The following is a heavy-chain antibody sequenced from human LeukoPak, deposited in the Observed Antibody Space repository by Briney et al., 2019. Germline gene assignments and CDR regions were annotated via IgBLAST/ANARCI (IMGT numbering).Heavy chain of an antibody. Sequence: KPSETLSLTCTVSSGSISSGNYYWSWIRQPPGKGLEWIGYIYHTGSTYYNPSLKSRVTISVNRSKNQFSLKLSSVTAADTAVYYCARDTPMVRGVDIWGQGTMVTVSS. J-gene: IGHJ3*02. CDR1: SGSISSGNYY. D-gene: IGHD3-10*01. CDR2: IYHTGST. CDR3: ARDTPMVRGVDI. V-gene: IGHV4-30-2*01.